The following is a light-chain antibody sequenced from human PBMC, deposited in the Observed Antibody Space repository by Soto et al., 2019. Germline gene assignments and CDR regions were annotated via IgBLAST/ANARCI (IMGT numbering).Light chain of an antibody. CDR3: AAWDGSLKGVV. J-gene: IGLJ7*01. Sequence: QSVPTQAPSASRTPGQRVTISCSGSSSNIGTNTVNWYQQLPGTAPKLLIYNDDQRPSGVPDRFSGSKSDTSASLAISGLQSDDEADYYCAAWDGSLKGVVFGGGTQLTVL. CDR1: SSNIGTNT. V-gene: IGLV1-44*01. CDR2: NDD.